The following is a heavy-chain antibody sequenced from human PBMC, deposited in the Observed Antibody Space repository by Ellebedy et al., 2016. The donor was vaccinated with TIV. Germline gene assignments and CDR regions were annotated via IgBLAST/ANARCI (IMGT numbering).Heavy chain of an antibody. CDR3: ARGEYQLLPTFDY. CDR1: GGSISSSSYY. V-gene: IGHV4-39*07. CDR2: INHSGST. Sequence: SETLSLTXTVSGGSISSSSYYWGWIRQPPGKGLEWIGEINHSGSTNYNPSLKSRVTISVDTSKNQFSLKLSSVTAADTAVYYCARGEYQLLPTFDYWGQGTLVTVSS. J-gene: IGHJ4*02. D-gene: IGHD2-2*01.